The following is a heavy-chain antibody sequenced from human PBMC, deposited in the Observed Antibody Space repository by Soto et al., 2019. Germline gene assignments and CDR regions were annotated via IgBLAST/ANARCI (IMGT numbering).Heavy chain of an antibody. CDR2: IKSKTDGGTT. Sequence: PGGSLRLSCAASGFTFSNAWMSWVRQAPGKGLEWVGRIKSKTDGGTTDYAAPVKGRFTISRDDSKNTLYLQMNSLKTEDTAVYYCTTDRGEQWLVGADYYYYGMDVWGQGTTVTVSS. D-gene: IGHD6-19*01. CDR3: TTDRGEQWLVGADYYYYGMDV. CDR1: GFTFSNAW. J-gene: IGHJ6*02. V-gene: IGHV3-15*01.